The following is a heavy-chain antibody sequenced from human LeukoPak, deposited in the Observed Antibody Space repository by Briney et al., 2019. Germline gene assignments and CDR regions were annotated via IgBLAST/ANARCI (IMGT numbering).Heavy chain of an antibody. CDR1: GGPITGYY. CDR2: VSYRGST. V-gene: IGHV4-59*01. Sequence: SSETLSLTCTVFGGPITGYYWSWIRQPPGKGLEWIGYVSYRGSTNYSPSLKSRVTISVDTSKNQFSLKLSSVTAADTAVYYCARPYSSNWYDAFHFWGQGTMVTVSP. D-gene: IGHD6-13*01. J-gene: IGHJ3*01. CDR3: ARPYSSNWYDAFHF.